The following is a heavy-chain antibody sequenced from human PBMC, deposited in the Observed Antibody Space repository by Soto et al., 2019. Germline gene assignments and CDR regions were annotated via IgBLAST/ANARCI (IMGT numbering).Heavy chain of an antibody. CDR1: GGSISSSSYY. CDR3: ARLGYYDSSGYFLFDY. Sequence: QLQLQESGPGLVKPSETLSLTCTVSGGSISSSSYYWGWIRQPPGKGLEWIGSIYYSGSTYYNPSLKRRVTISVDTSKNQFSLKLSSVTAADTAVYYCARLGYYDSSGYFLFDYWGQGTLVTVSS. D-gene: IGHD3-22*01. CDR2: IYYSGST. J-gene: IGHJ4*02. V-gene: IGHV4-39*01.